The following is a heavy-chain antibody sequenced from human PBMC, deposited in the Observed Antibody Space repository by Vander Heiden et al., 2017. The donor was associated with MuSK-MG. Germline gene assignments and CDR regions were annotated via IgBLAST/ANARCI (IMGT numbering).Heavy chain of an antibody. V-gene: IGHV4-59*01. CDR1: GGSISRYY. J-gene: IGHJ5*02. D-gene: IGHD3-10*01. Sequence: QVQLQESGPGLVKPSETLSLTCTVPGGSISRYYWSWIRPPPGKGLEWIGYIYYSGSTNYNPSLKSRVTISVDTSKNQFSLKLSSVTAADTAVYYCASASMVRGVWFDPWGQGTLVTVSS. CDR3: ASASMVRGVWFDP. CDR2: IYYSGST.